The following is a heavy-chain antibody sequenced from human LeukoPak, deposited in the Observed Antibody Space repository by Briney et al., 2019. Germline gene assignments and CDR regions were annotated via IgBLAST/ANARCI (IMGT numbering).Heavy chain of an antibody. Sequence: GGSLRLSCAASGFTFSSYSMNWVRQAPGKGLEWVSSISSSSSYIYYADSVKGRFTISRDNAKNSLYLQMNSLRAEDTAVYYCARVYYDSSGYYYVYDYWGQGTLVTVSS. D-gene: IGHD3-22*01. CDR2: ISSSSSYI. J-gene: IGHJ4*02. CDR1: GFTFSSYS. CDR3: ARVYYDSSGYYYVYDY. V-gene: IGHV3-21*01.